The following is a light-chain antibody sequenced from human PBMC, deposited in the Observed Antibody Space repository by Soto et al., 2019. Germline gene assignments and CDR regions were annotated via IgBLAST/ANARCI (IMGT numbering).Light chain of an antibody. CDR3: ASWDDSLNGPV. CDR1: SSNVGGNP. CDR2: TNT. V-gene: IGLV1-44*01. Sequence: QSVLTQPPSESGTPGQMVTMSCSGSSSNVGGNPVNWYQHVPTTAPKLLIYTNTQRPSGVPDRFSGSKSGTSASLAISGLQSEDEADYYCASWDDSLNGPVFGTGTKVTVL. J-gene: IGLJ1*01.